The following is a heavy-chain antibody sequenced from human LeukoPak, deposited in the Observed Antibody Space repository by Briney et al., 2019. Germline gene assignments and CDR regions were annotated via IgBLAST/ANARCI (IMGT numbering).Heavy chain of an antibody. CDR1: GFTFSSYA. CDR3: AKGPATGYATSFMGC. V-gene: IGHV3-23*01. CDR2: ISDTGDST. Sequence: GGSLRLSCAASGFTFSSYAMNWVRQAPGKGLEWVSAISDTGDSTYYADSVKGRFTISGDNSKNTLFLQMNSLRAEDTAVYYCAKGPATGYATSFMGCWGQGTLVTVSS. D-gene: IGHD3-3*02. J-gene: IGHJ4*02.